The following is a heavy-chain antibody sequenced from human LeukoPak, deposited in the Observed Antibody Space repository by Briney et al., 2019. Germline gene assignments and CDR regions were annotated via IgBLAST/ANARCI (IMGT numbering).Heavy chain of an antibody. D-gene: IGHD2-15*01. Sequence: GGSLRLSCVASGFTFSTYWMNWVRQAPGKGLERVGTISPDGSDKYYVDSVKGRFTISRDNAKTSLYLQINSLRADDTALYFCARGIVVVVGASDHFDYWGQGTLVTVSS. J-gene: IGHJ4*02. CDR1: GFTFSTYW. CDR2: ISPDGSDK. CDR3: ARGIVVVVGASDHFDY. V-gene: IGHV3-7*01.